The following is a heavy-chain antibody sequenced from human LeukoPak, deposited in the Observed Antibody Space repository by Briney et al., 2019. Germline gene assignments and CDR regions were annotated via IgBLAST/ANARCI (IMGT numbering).Heavy chain of an antibody. CDR3: ARDTHSYDSSGYLEVGAFDI. D-gene: IGHD3-22*01. J-gene: IGHJ3*02. Sequence: GGSLRLSCAASGFTFSSYWMSWVRQAPGKGLEWVANIKQDGSEKYYVDSVKGRFTTSRDNAKNSLYLQMNSLRAEDTAVYYCARDTHSYDSSGYLEVGAFDIWGQGTMVTVSS. CDR1: GFTFSSYW. CDR2: IKQDGSEK. V-gene: IGHV3-7*01.